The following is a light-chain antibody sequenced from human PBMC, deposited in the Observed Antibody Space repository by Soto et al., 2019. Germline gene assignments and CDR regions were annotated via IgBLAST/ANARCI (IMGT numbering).Light chain of an antibody. CDR2: RNN. CDR1: SSNIGSNY. J-gene: IGLJ3*02. CDR3: AAWDDGLSGWV. V-gene: IGLV1-47*01. Sequence: QSVLTQPPSASGTPGQRVTISCSGSSSNIGSNYVYWYQQLPGTAPKLLIYRNNQRPSGVPDRFSGSKSGTSASLAISGLRSEDEADYYCAAWDDGLSGWVFGGGIKLTVL.